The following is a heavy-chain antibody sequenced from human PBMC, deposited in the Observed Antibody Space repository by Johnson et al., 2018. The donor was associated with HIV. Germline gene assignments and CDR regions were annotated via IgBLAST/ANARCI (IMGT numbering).Heavy chain of an antibody. CDR3: ARDSGAPGNDAFDI. CDR2: ISGSGGST. CDR1: GFTFSSYG. Sequence: QVQLVESGGGVVQPGGPLRLSCAASGFTFSSYGMHWVRQAPGKGLEWVSAISGSGGSTYYADSVKGRFTLSRDNSKNTLYLQMNSLRAEDTALYFCARDSGAPGNDAFDIWGQGTMVTISS. V-gene: IGHV3-NL1*01. J-gene: IGHJ3*02. D-gene: IGHD1-26*01.